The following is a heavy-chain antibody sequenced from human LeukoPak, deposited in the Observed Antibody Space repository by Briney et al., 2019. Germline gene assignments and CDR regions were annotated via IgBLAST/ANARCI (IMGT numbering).Heavy chain of an antibody. J-gene: IGHJ4*02. D-gene: IGHD3-10*01. CDR1: GYTFTGYY. CDR3: ARGYSGSGDY. Sequence: GASVTVSCKASGYTFTGYYIHWVRQAPGQGLEWMGWINPNSGGTNYAQKFQGRLTMTRNTSISTAYMELSSLRSDDTAVYYCARGYSGSGDYWGQGTLVTASS. V-gene: IGHV1-2*02. CDR2: INPNSGGT.